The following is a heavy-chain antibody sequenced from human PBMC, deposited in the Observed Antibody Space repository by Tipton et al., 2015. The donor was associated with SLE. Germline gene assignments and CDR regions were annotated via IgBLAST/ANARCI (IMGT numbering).Heavy chain of an antibody. J-gene: IGHJ3*01. CDR1: GFTFSSHG. Sequence: SLRLSCVASGFTFSSHGMHWVRQAPGKGLEWVAVMWYAESNKNYADPVKGRFTISRDNSRNTLYLQMNSLRPEDTAVYYCARTSAKTKGAFDLWGQGTTVTVS. CDR3: ARTSAKTKGAFDL. CDR2: MWYAESNK. D-gene: IGHD1-7*01. V-gene: IGHV3-33*08.